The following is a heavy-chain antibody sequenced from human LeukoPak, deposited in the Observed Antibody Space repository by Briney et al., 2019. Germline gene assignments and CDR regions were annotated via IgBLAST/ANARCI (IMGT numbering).Heavy chain of an antibody. CDR2: ITPNSGGT. CDR3: ARSSIGLGFFDY. J-gene: IGHJ4*02. CDR1: GYTFTGFY. Sequence: GASVKVSCKASGYTFTGFYLHWARQAPGQGLEWMGWITPNSGGTDYALKFQGRVTMTRDTSISTAYMELTGLRSDDTAVYYCARSSIGLGFFDYWGQGTLVTVSS. V-gene: IGHV1-2*02. D-gene: IGHD2/OR15-2a*01.